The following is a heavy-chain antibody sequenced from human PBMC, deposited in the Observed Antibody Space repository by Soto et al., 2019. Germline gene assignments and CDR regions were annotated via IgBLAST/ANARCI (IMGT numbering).Heavy chain of an antibody. Sequence: SETLSLTCTVSGGSISSGGYYWSWIRQHPGKGLEWIGYIYYSGSTYYNPSLKSRVTISVDTSKNQFSLKLSSVTAADTAVYYCARESDYYGSGTNWFDPWGQGTLVTVSS. V-gene: IGHV4-31*03. CDR2: IYYSGST. D-gene: IGHD3-10*01. J-gene: IGHJ5*02. CDR3: ARESDYYGSGTNWFDP. CDR1: GGSISSGGYY.